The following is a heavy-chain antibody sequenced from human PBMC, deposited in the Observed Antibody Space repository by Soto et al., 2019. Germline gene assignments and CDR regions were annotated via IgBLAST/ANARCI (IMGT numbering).Heavy chain of an antibody. J-gene: IGHJ6*02. D-gene: IGHD5-18*01. CDR3: ARSERGSYGYVWRTYYYYGMDV. Sequence: GASVKVSSKASGYTFTSYDINWVRQATAQEREWMGWMNPNSGNTGYAQKLQGRVTMTRNTSISTAYMELSSLRSEDTAVYYCARSERGSYGYVWRTYYYYGMDVWGQGTTVTVSS. V-gene: IGHV1-8*01. CDR2: MNPNSGNT. CDR1: GYTFTSYD.